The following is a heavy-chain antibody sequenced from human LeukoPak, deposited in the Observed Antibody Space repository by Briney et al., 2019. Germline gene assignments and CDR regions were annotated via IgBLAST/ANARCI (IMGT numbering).Heavy chain of an antibody. D-gene: IGHD5-12*01. CDR2: ICAYYGKT. Sequence: ASVQVSCMASGYSFTSYGIRLVRQAPGQGLKWTGWICAYYGKTNHPQKLQDRVTMPTDTSTSTAYMEQSSLRSDDTAVYYCAREEGYSGYDSNWFDPWGQGTLVTVSS. CDR3: AREEGYSGYDSNWFDP. J-gene: IGHJ5*02. CDR1: GYSFTSYG. V-gene: IGHV1-18*01.